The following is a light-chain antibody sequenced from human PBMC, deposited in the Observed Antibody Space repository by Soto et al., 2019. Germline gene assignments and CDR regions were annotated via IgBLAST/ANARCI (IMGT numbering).Light chain of an antibody. Sequence: DVVMTQSPLSLPVTPGEPSSVSCRSSHSLLHRNGYNYLDWYLQKPGQYPQFLIYLGSNRASGVPDRFSGSGSGTDFTLKISRVEAEDVGVYYCMQALQTRTFGQGTKV. CDR3: MQALQTRT. CDR2: LGS. J-gene: IGKJ1*01. CDR1: HSLLHRNGYNY. V-gene: IGKV2-28*01.